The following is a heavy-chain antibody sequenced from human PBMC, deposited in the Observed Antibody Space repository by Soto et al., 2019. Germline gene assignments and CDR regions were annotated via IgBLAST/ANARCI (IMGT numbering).Heavy chain of an antibody. J-gene: IGHJ6*02. V-gene: IGHV3-7*01. CDR3: ASLGRHG. CDR1: GFTFSDSW. Sequence: EVQLVESGGGLVQPGGSLRLSCAASGFTFSDSWMDWVRQAPGKGPEWVANIKQDGSEKNYVDSVKGRFIISRDNAKNSLYRQMNSLRAEDTAVYYCASLGRHGWGQGTTVTVSS. D-gene: IGHD3-16*01. CDR2: IKQDGSEK.